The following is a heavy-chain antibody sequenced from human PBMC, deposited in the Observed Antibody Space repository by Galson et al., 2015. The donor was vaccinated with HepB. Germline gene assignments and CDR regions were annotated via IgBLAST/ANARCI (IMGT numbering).Heavy chain of an antibody. CDR3: AREYTSGSGGFDF. D-gene: IGHD6-19*01. J-gene: IGHJ3*01. CDR1: GYTFTSHY. CDR2: ITPGGETA. Sequence: SVKVSCKASGYTFTSHYMHWVRQAPGQGLEWMGVITPGGETATEVQRFQGRVTMTRDTFTSSAYMELSSLRSEDTAVYYCAREYTSGSGGFDFWGQGTMVIVSS. V-gene: IGHV1-46*01.